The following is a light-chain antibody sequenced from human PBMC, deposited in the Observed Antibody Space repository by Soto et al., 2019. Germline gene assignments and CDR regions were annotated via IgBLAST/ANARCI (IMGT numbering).Light chain of an antibody. CDR3: QQYGSSGT. J-gene: IGKJ1*01. Sequence: EIVLTQSPGTLSLSPWERATLSCRASQSLRSSYLGWYQQRPGQPPRLLIYGASNRATGIPDRFSGSGSGTDFTLTISRLEPEDFAVYYCQQYGSSGTFGQGTKVDI. V-gene: IGKV3-20*01. CDR1: QSLRSSY. CDR2: GAS.